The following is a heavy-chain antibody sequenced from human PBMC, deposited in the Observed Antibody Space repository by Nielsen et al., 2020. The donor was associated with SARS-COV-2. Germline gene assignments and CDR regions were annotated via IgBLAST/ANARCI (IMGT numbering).Heavy chain of an antibody. CDR3: ARFADYDSSGYYYVDAFDI. J-gene: IGHJ3*02. CDR1: GGTFSSYA. Sequence: SVKVSCKASGGTFSSYASSWVRQAPGQGLEWMGGIIPIFGTANYAQKLQGRVTMPTDTSTSTAYMELRSLRSDDTAVYYCARFADYDSSGYYYVDAFDIWGQGTMVTVSS. CDR2: IIPIFGTA. V-gene: IGHV1-69*05. D-gene: IGHD3-22*01.